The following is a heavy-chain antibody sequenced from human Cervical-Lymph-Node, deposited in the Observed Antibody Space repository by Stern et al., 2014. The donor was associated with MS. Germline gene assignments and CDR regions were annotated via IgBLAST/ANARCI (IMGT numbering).Heavy chain of an antibody. CDR1: GGTFSSHA. J-gene: IGHJ6*02. D-gene: IGHD3-10*01. V-gene: IGHV1-69*12. CDR2: IIPVFGTA. CDR3: AGGGGGRISMTTAVLYGLHV. Sequence: QVQLVQSGAEVKKPGSSVKVSCKASGGTFSSHATSWVRQAPGQGLEWMGGIIPVFGTANCGEKFQGRFTITADESTSTVYMELSSLRLDDTAMYYCAGGGGGRISMTTAVLYGLHVWGQGTTVTVSS.